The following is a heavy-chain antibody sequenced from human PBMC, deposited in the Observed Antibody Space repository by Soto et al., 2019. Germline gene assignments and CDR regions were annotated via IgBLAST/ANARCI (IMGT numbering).Heavy chain of an antibody. D-gene: IGHD3-22*01. V-gene: IGHV3-33*01. J-gene: IGHJ4*02. Sequence: GGSLRLSCAASGFTFSSYGMHWVRQAPGKGLEWVAVIWYDGSNKYYADSVKGRFTISRDNSKNTLYRQMNSLRAEDTAVYYCARDSYYYASSGYYLPPDYWGQGTLVTVSS. CDR1: GFTFSSYG. CDR3: ARDSYYYASSGYYLPPDY. CDR2: IWYDGSNK.